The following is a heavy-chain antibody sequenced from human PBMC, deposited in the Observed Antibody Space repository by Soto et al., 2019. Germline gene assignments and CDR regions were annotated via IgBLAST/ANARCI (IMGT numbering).Heavy chain of an antibody. CDR3: ARSQGSSTSLEIYYYYYYGMDV. CDR1: GVTFGSYA. Sequence: QVQLVQSGAEVKKPGSSVKVSCKASGVTFGSYAISGVRQAPGQGLEWMGGIIPIPGTANYAQKFQGRVTIAADESTSTAYMELSSLRSEDTAVYYCARSQGSSTSLEIYYYYYYGMDVWGQGTTVTVSS. D-gene: IGHD2-2*01. J-gene: IGHJ6*02. V-gene: IGHV1-69*01. CDR2: IIPIPGTA.